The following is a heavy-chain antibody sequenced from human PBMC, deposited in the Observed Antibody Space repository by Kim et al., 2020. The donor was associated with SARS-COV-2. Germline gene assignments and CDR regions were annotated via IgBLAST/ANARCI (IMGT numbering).Heavy chain of an antibody. J-gene: IGHJ6*01. V-gene: IGHV3-11*06. CDR3: ARSSITMVRTLVRVIGGM. CDR2: ISSSSYT. D-gene: IGHD3-10*01. CDR1: GFTFSDYY. Sequence: GGSLRLSCAASGFTFSDYYMSWIRQAPGKGLEWVSYISSSSYTNSADYAKGRFSSSRDKAKDSQYMQMNRLSAEETDEYYCARSSITMVRTLVRVIGGM.